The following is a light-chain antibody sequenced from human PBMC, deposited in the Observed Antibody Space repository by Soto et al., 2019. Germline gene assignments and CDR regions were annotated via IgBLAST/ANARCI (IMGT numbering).Light chain of an antibody. CDR2: AAS. J-gene: IGKJ5*01. CDR1: QSITTY. V-gene: IGKV1-39*01. CDR3: HQIYGIPLT. Sequence: DLLMTQSPASLSASVGDSVTITCRASQSITTYLNWFQQKPGTAPKVLICAASRLQSGVPSRFSGSGSGTDFTLTISSVQPEDVATYYCHQIYGIPLTVGQGTRLVIK.